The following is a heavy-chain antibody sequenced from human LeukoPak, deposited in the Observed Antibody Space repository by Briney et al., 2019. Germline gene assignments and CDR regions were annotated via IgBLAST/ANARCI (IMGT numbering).Heavy chain of an antibody. V-gene: IGHV4-38-2*01. CDR2: IYHSGST. CDR3: ARSRSSSWYFDY. J-gene: IGHJ4*02. D-gene: IGHD6-13*01. Sequence: SETLSLTCDVSGYSISSGYYWGWIRQPPGKGLEWIGSIYHSGSTYYNPSLKGRVTISVDTSKNQFSLKLSSVTAADTAVYYCARSRSSSWYFDYWGQGTLVTVSS. CDR1: GYSISSGYY.